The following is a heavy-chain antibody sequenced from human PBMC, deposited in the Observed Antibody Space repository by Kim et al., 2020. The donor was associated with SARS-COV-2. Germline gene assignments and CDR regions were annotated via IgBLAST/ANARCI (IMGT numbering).Heavy chain of an antibody. Sequence: SETLSLTCAVSGGSISSSNWWSWVRQPPGKGLEWIGEIYHSGSTNYNPSLKSRVTISVDKSKNQFSLKLSSVTAADTAVYYCARSWEDSSSWYYYYYGMDVWGQGTTVTVSS. D-gene: IGHD6-13*01. V-gene: IGHV4-4*02. J-gene: IGHJ6*02. CDR3: ARSWEDSSSWYYYYYGMDV. CDR1: GGSISSSNW. CDR2: IYHSGST.